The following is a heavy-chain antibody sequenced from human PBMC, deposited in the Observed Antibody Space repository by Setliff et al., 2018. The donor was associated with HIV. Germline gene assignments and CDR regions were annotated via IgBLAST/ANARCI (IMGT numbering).Heavy chain of an antibody. V-gene: IGHV3-30-3*01. CDR3: ARDVEAARLYGMDV. Sequence: GGSLRLSCAASGFTFSSYAMHWVRQAPGKGLEWVAVISYDGTNKYYADSVKGRFTISRDNAKNSLYLQMNSLRAEDTAVYYCARDVEAARLYGMDVWGQGTTVTVSS. CDR2: ISYDGTNK. J-gene: IGHJ6*02. D-gene: IGHD6-6*01. CDR1: GFTFSSYA.